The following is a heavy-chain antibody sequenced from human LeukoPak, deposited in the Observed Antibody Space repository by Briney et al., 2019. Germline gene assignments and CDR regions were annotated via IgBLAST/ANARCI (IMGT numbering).Heavy chain of an antibody. CDR3: AREVGDYYDSSGYYGFWYFDL. V-gene: IGHV4-34*01. D-gene: IGHD3-22*01. J-gene: IGHJ2*01. Sequence: SETLSLTCAVYGGSFSGYYWSWLRQPPGKGLEWIGEINHSGSTNYNPSLKSRVTISVDTSKNQFSLKLSSVTAADTAVYYCAREVGDYYDSSGYYGFWYFDLWGRGTLVTVSS. CDR1: GGSFSGYY. CDR2: INHSGST.